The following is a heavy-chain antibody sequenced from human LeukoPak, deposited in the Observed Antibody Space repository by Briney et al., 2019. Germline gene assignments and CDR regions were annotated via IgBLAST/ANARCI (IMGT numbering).Heavy chain of an antibody. CDR3: ARGYSGYAPHDY. D-gene: IGHD5-12*01. CDR2: ISGYSGKT. J-gene: IGHJ4*02. V-gene: IGHV1-18*01. Sequence: ASVKVSCKASGYTFTRYGLSWVRQAPGQGLEWMGWISGYSGKTSYAQKLQGRVTMTTDTSTSTAYMELRSLRSDDTAVYYCARGYSGYAPHDYWGQGTLVTVSS. CDR1: GYTFTRYG.